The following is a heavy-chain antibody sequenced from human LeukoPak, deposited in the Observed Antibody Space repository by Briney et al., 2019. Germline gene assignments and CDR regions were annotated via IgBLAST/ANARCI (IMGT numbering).Heavy chain of an antibody. CDR3: QGEDGIRYFDWPHSHHYMDV. D-gene: IGHD3-9*01. J-gene: IGHJ6*03. CDR2: IYYSGST. Sequence: PSETLSLTCTVSGGSISSRSYYWGWIRQPPGKGLQRIGRIYYSGSTYYNPSLKSRVTISVDTSKNHFSLKLNSVTAADTAVFFFQGEDGIRYFDWPHSHHYMDVWGKGTTVTVSS. CDR1: GGSISSRSYY. V-gene: IGHV4-39*07.